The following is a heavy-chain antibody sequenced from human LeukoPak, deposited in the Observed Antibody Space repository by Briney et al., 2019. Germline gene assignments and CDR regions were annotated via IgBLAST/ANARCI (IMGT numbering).Heavy chain of an antibody. CDR2: ISAYHGNT. J-gene: IGHJ6*02. V-gene: IGHV1-18*01. CDR3: ARLASSSWPLYYYYGMDV. CDR1: GYTFTSYG. Sequence: GASVKVSCKASGYTFTSYGISWVRQAPGQGLEWMGWISAYHGNTNYAQKFQGRVTMTRSTSISTAYMELSSLRSEDTAVYYCARLASSSWPLYYYYGMDVWGQGTTVTVSS. D-gene: IGHD6-13*01.